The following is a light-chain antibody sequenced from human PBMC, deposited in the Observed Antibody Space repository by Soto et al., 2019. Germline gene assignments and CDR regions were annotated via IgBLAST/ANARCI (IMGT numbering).Light chain of an antibody. CDR2: EVS. J-gene: IGLJ1*01. CDR3: SSYTSSSIDYV. CDR1: SSDVGGYNY. Sequence: QSAPTQPASVSGSPGQSITISCNGTSSDVGGYNYVSWYQQHPGKAPKLMIYEVSNRPSGVSNRFSGSKSGNTASLTISGLQAEDEADYYCSSYTSSSIDYVFGTGTKVTVL. V-gene: IGLV2-14*01.